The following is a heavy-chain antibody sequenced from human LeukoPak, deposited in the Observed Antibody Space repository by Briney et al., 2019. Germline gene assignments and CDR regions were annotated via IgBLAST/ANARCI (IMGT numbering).Heavy chain of an antibody. CDR3: ARHVNSNGSPSDY. CDR2: IYYSGST. Sequence: SETLSLTCTVSGGSISSSSYYWGWIRQPPGKGLEWIGSIYYSGSTYYNPSLKSRVTISVDTSKNQFSLKLRSVTAADTAVYYCARHVNSNGSPSDYWGQGTLVTVSS. CDR1: GGSISSSSYY. D-gene: IGHD1-26*01. J-gene: IGHJ4*02. V-gene: IGHV4-39*01.